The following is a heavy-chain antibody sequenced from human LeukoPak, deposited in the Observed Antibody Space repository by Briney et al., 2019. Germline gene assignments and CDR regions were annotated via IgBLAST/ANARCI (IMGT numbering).Heavy chain of an antibody. CDR2: IKPSGGST. V-gene: IGHV1-46*01. D-gene: IGHD1-26*01. Sequence: ASVKVPCKVSGYTLTELSMHWVRQAPGQGPEWMGIIKPSGGSTNYAQKFQGRVTMTRDTSTSTVYMELSSLRSEDTAVYYCARDNSGGGSPYNWFDPWGQGTLVTVSS. J-gene: IGHJ5*02. CDR1: GYTLTELS. CDR3: ARDNSGGGSPYNWFDP.